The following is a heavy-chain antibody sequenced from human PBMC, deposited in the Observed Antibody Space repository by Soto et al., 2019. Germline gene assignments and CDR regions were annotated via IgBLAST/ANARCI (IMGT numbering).Heavy chain of an antibody. V-gene: IGHV4-34*01. CDR3: ARARCTSCYFDY. D-gene: IGHD2-2*01. Sequence: SETLSLTCAVYGGSFSGYYWSWIRQPPGKGLEWIGEINHSGSTNYNPSLKSRVTISVDTSKNQFSLKLRSVTAADTAVYYCARARCTSCYFDYWGQGTLVTVSS. CDR1: GGSFSGYY. J-gene: IGHJ4*02. CDR2: INHSGST.